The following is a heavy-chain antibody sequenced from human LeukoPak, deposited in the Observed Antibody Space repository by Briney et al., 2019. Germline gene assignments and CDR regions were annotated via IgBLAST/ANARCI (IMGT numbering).Heavy chain of an antibody. V-gene: IGHV4-39*01. D-gene: IGHD6-25*01. Sequence: PSETLSLTCTVSSGSISTSNYYWGWVRQPPGKALEWIGNIFYSGSTYYSPSLKSRVTISIDTSKNQVSLKMSSVTAADTAVYYCAKSGGYGLIDYWGQGTLVTVSS. CDR1: SGSISTSNYY. CDR3: AKSGGYGLIDY. CDR2: IFYSGST. J-gene: IGHJ4*01.